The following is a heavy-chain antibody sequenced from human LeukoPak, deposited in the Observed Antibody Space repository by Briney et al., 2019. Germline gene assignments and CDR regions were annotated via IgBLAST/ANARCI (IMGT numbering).Heavy chain of an antibody. CDR1: GDSINAYN. CDR3: ARRFDS. J-gene: IGHJ4*02. CDR2: IYYSGST. Sequence: SETLSLTCTVSGDSINAYNWNWVRQPPGKGLEWIGYIYYSGSTDYNPSLKTRVTISVDTSKNRFSLRLTSVTAADTAVYYCARRFDSWGQGILVTVSS. V-gene: IGHV4-59*08.